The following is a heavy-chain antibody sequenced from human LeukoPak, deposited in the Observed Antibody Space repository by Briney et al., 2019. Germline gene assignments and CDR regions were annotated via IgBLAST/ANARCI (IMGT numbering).Heavy chain of an antibody. J-gene: IGHJ4*02. Sequence: SETLSLTCTVSGGSISSNYWNWLRQPPGKGLEWIGYIYYSGSTNYNPSLKSLVTISVDTFKNQLSLKLSSVAAADTAVYYCARDTGEFDYWGQGTLVTVSA. CDR3: ARDTGEFDY. D-gene: IGHD7-27*01. V-gene: IGHV4-59*01. CDR1: GGSISSNY. CDR2: IYYSGST.